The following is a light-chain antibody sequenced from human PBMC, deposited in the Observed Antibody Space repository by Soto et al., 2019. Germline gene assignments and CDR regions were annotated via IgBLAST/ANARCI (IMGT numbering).Light chain of an antibody. CDR1: SSDVGNYNL. CDR3: CAYAGSFYV. J-gene: IGLJ1*01. CDR2: EVS. Sequence: LTQPASVSGSPGQSITISCTGTSSDVGNYNLVSWYQQHPGKAPKLMIYEVSKRPSGVSNRFSGSKSGNTASLTISGLQAEDEADYYCCAYAGSFYVFGTGTKVTVL. V-gene: IGLV2-23*02.